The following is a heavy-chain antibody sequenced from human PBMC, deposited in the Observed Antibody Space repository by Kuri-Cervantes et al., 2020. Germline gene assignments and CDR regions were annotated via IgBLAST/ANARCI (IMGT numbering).Heavy chain of an antibody. CDR2: VSWNGSRT. Sequence: GESLKISCAASGFTFSNSDMNWVRQAPGKGLEWVSGVSWNGSRTHYADSVKGRFIISRDNSRNFLYQQMNSLRPEDMAVYYCTTDGSGGFYGGNSFDYWGQGTLVTVSS. V-gene: IGHV3-19*01. CDR1: GFTFSNSD. J-gene: IGHJ4*02. CDR3: TTDGSGGFYGGNSFDY. D-gene: IGHD4-23*01.